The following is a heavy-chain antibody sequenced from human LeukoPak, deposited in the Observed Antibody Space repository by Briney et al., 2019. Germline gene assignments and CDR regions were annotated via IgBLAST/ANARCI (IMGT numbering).Heavy chain of an antibody. D-gene: IGHD6-6*01. J-gene: IGHJ3*01. CDR3: ASQYSANAFDV. CDR2: IYSGGGT. Sequence: GGPLRLSCAASGFTVSTYYMSWVRQAPGKGLQWVSVIYSGGGTYYADSVKGRFTISRDKSKNTLYLQMNSLRVEDTAVYYCASQYSANAFDVWGQGTMVTVSS. CDR1: GFTVSTYY. V-gene: IGHV3-53*01.